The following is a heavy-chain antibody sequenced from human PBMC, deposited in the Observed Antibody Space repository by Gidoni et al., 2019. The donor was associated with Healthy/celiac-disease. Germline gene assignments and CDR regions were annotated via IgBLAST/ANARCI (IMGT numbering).Heavy chain of an antibody. Sequence: EVQLVESGGGLVQPGGSLRLSCAASGFTFSSYSMNWVRQAPGKGLEWVSYISSSSSTIYYADSVKGRFTISRDNAKNSLYLQMNSLRDEDTAVYYCARDSDSLLWFGESGDYWGQGTLVTVSS. V-gene: IGHV3-48*02. CDR1: GFTFSSYS. D-gene: IGHD3-10*01. J-gene: IGHJ4*02. CDR3: ARDSDSLLWFGESGDY. CDR2: ISSSSSTI.